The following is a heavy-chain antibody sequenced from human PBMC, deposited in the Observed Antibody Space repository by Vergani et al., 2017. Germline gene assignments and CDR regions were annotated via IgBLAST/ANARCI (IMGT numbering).Heavy chain of an antibody. J-gene: IGHJ4*02. CDR1: GFTFDDYA. D-gene: IGHD1-26*01. V-gene: IGHV3-9*01. Sequence: EVQLVESGGGLVQPGRSLRLSCAASGFTFDDYAMHWVRQAPGKGLEWVSGISWNSGIIGYEDSVKGRFTISRDNAKNSLYLQMNSLRAEDTAVYYFAKVMAPVGATDFDYWGQGTLVTVSS. CDR2: ISWNSGII. CDR3: AKVMAPVGATDFDY.